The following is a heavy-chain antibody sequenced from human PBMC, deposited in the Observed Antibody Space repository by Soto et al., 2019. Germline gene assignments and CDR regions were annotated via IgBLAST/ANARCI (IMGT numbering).Heavy chain of an antibody. V-gene: IGHV3-33*01. CDR3: ARDPSRKKGYSYVYFDL. Sequence: QVQLVESGGGVVQPGRSLRLSCAASGFTFSSYGMHWVRQAPGKGLEWVAVIWYDGSNKYYADSVKGRFTISRDNSKNTLYLQMNSLRAEDTAVYYCARDPSRKKGYSYVYFDLWGRGTLVTVSS. D-gene: IGHD5-18*01. J-gene: IGHJ2*01. CDR1: GFTFSSYG. CDR2: IWYDGSNK.